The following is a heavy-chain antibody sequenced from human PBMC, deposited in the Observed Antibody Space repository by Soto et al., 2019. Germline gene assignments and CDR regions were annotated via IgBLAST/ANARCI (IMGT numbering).Heavy chain of an antibody. Sequence: GGSLRLSCAASGFTFSSYEMNWFRQAPGKGLEWVSYISSSGSTIYYADSVKGRFTISRDNAKNSLYLQMNSLRAEDTAVYYCARDCSGGSCYSTYYYYGMDVWGQGTTVTVSS. CDR3: ARDCSGGSCYSTYYYYGMDV. CDR2: ISSSGSTI. J-gene: IGHJ6*02. V-gene: IGHV3-48*03. CDR1: GFTFSSYE. D-gene: IGHD2-15*01.